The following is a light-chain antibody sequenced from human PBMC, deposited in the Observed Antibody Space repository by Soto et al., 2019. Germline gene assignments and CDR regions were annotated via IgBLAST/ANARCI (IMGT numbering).Light chain of an antibody. J-gene: IGKJ4*01. CDR3: QQFNTYPT. CDR2: HAS. Sequence: AIQLTQSPSSLSASVGDRVTITCRASQGISSALAWYQQKPGKAPKLLISHASSLESGVPSRFSGSGSGTAFTLTISSLQPEDFATYHCQQFNTYPTFGGGTKVEIK. V-gene: IGKV1-13*02. CDR1: QGISSA.